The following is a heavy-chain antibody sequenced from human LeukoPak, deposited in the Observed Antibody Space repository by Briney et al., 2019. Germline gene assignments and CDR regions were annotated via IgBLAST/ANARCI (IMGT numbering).Heavy chain of an antibody. V-gene: IGHV3-48*03. Sequence: PGGSLRLXCAASGFTFSSYEMNWVRQAPGKGLEWVSYISSSGSTIYYADSVKGRYTISRDNAKNSLYLQMNSLRAEDTAVYYCARDLRSGWDYWGQGTLVTVSS. CDR3: ARDLRSGWDY. CDR1: GFTFSSYE. CDR2: ISSSGSTI. D-gene: IGHD6-19*01. J-gene: IGHJ4*02.